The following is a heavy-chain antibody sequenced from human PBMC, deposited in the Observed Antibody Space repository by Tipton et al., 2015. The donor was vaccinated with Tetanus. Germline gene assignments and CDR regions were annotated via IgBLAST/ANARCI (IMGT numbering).Heavy chain of an antibody. D-gene: IGHD1-26*01. CDR2: IYSGGST. Sequence: VQLVQSGGGLIQPGGSLRLSCAASGFTVSSNYMSWVRQAPGKGLEWVSVIYSGGSTYYADSVKGRFTISRDNSKNTLYLQMNSLRAEDTAVYYCARDLMPWELRDYFDNWGRGTLVTVSS. V-gene: IGHV3-53*01. CDR1: GFTVSSNY. CDR3: ARDLMPWELRDYFDN. J-gene: IGHJ4*02.